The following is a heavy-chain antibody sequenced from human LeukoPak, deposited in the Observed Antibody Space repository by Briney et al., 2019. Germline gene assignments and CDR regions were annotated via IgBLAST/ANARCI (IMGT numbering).Heavy chain of an antibody. CDR3: AKVRRRDSKSPGDARVDY. Sequence: PGGSLRLSCAASGFTFSSYAMSWVRQAPGKGLEWVSGVSGSGGNTDYSDSVKGRFTISRDNSDNTLYPQMNSLRAEDTALYYCAKVRRRDSKSPGDARVDYWGQGTLVTVSS. J-gene: IGHJ4*02. CDR1: GFTFSSYA. CDR2: VSGSGGNT. D-gene: IGHD3-3*01. V-gene: IGHV3-23*01.